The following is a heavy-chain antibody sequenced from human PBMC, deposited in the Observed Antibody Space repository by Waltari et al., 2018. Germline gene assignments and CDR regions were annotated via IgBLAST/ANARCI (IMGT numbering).Heavy chain of an antibody. CDR2: MWYDERNK. Sequence: QVQLVESGGGVVQPGRSLRLCCSASGFRFATAGLHWIRQAPGRELEWGAFMWYDERNKYCADAVKGRITVSRDTYKNTLVLEMGSLGSEDTAVYYCARDPAGDCYYCRGYWVQGTLVTVSS. D-gene: IGHD2-21*01. J-gene: IGHJ4*02. CDR1: GFRFATAG. V-gene: IGHV3-33*01. CDR3: ARDPAGDCYYCRGY.